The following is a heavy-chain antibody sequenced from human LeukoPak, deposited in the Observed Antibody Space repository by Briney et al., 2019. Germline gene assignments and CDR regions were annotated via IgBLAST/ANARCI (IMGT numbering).Heavy chain of an antibody. J-gene: IGHJ3*02. D-gene: IGHD5-24*01. CDR1: GYIFITYY. V-gene: IGHV1-46*01. CDR3: ARIRDGYNDAYDI. Sequence: ASVKVSCKASGYIFITYYIQWVRQAPGQGLEWMGIINPSGGSTSYAQKFQGRVTMTRDTSTSTVYMELSSLRSEDTAIYYCARIRDGYNDAYDIWGQGTVVTVPS. CDR2: INPSGGST.